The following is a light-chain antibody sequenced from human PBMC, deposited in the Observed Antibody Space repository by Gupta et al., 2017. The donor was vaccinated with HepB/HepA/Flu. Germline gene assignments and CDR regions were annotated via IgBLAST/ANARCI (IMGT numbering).Light chain of an antibody. Sequence: DIQMTQSPSILSASVGDRVIITCRASQNISDWLAWYQQKPGKAPNLLIYEASRLQSGVPSRFSGSGSGSEFTLTIRSLQPADFATYCCQQDKSYFFTFGHGTNVDIK. V-gene: IGKV1-5*03. CDR2: EAS. J-gene: IGKJ3*01. CDR3: QQDKSYFFT. CDR1: QNISDW.